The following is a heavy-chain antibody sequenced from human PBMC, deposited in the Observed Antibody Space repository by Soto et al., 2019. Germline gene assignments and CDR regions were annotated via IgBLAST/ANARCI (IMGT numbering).Heavy chain of an antibody. Sequence: PWETLSLTCTVSGGSVSNSNYYWGWIRQSPGKGLEWIGSAYYRGRSYSKSSVKSRVTISVDTSKNQFSLNLNSVTASDTAVYYCVSQRTSVLTQAYFDYWGPGALVTVSS. CDR2: AYYRGRS. D-gene: IGHD2-8*01. V-gene: IGHV4-39*01. CDR3: VSQRTSVLTQAYFDY. CDR1: GGSVSNSNYY. J-gene: IGHJ4*02.